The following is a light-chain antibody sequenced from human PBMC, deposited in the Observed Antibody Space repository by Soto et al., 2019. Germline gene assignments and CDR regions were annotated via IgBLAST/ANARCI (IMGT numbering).Light chain of an antibody. Sequence: DIQMTQAPSSPSASVGDRVTITCRAGQSISSYLNWYQQKPGKAPKLLIYAASRLQSGVPSRFSGSGSGTDFTLTISSLQPEDFGPYYWQPSYSNRWTVGQETKVDI. V-gene: IGKV1-39*01. CDR1: QSISSY. CDR3: QPSYSNRWT. J-gene: IGKJ1*01. CDR2: AAS.